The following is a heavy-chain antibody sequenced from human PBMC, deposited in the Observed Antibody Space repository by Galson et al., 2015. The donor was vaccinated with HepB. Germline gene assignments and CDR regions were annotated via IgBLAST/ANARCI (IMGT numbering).Heavy chain of an antibody. Sequence: SLRLSCAASGFTFSRYAMSWVRQAPGKGLEWVSAISGSGGSTYYADSVKGRFTISRDNSKNTLYLQMNSLRAEDTAVYYCAKSVSGGGYVGLPYYYYYGMDVWGQGTTVTVSS. D-gene: IGHD5-18*01. CDR2: ISGSGGST. J-gene: IGHJ6*02. CDR3: AKSVSGGGYVGLPYYYYYGMDV. CDR1: GFTFSRYA. V-gene: IGHV3-23*01.